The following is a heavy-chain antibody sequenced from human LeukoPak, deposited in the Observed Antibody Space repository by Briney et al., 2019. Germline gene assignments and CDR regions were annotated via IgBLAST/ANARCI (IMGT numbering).Heavy chain of an antibody. Sequence: PSETLSLTCTVSGGSISSTNYYWGWIRQPPGKGLEWIGTIYYTGTTYYNPSLRSRVTISVDTSKNQCSLKLSSVTAADTAVLYCAKHRITVAGENFDYWGQGTLVTVSS. CDR3: AKHRITVAGENFDY. CDR1: GGSISSTNYY. V-gene: IGHV4-39*01. D-gene: IGHD6-19*01. J-gene: IGHJ4*02. CDR2: IYYTGTT.